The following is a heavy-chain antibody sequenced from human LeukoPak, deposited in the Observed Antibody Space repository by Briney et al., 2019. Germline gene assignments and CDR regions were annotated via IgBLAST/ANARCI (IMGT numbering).Heavy chain of an antibody. J-gene: IGHJ4*02. CDR1: GLTFSSYA. CDR2: ISGSGGST. CDR3: ASRGYYDRGNY. V-gene: IGHV3-23*01. D-gene: IGHD3-22*01. Sequence: GGSLRLSCAASGLTFSSYAMSWVRQAPGKGLEWVSAISGSGGSTYYADSVKGRFTISRDNSKNTLYLQMNSLRAEDTAVYYCASRGYYDRGNYWGQGTLVTVSS.